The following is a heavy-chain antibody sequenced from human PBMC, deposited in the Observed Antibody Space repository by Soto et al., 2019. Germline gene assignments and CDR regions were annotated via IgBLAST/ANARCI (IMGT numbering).Heavy chain of an antibody. D-gene: IGHD3-22*01. V-gene: IGHV4-30-4*01. J-gene: IGHJ5*02. CDR3: ARTTYYYDSSGYILRMNWFDP. CDR2: IYYSGST. CDR1: GGSISSGDYY. Sequence: SETLSLTCTVSGGSISSGDYYWSWIRQPPGKGLEWIGYIYYSGSTYYNPSLKSRVTISVDTSKNQFSLKLSSVTAADTAVYYCARTTYYYDSSGYILRMNWFDPWGQGTLVTVSS.